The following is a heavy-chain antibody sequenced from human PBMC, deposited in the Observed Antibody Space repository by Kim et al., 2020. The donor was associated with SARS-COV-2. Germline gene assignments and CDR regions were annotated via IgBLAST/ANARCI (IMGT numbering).Heavy chain of an antibody. CDR1: GYSISSGYY. CDR2: IYHSGST. Sequence: SETLSLTCTVSGYSISSGYYWGWIRPPPGKGLEWIGSIYHSGSTYYNPSLKSRVTISVDTSKNQFSLKLSSVTAADTAVYYCARAGRGYFDYWGQGTLVTVSS. CDR3: ARAGRGYFDY. J-gene: IGHJ4*02. V-gene: IGHV4-38-2*02.